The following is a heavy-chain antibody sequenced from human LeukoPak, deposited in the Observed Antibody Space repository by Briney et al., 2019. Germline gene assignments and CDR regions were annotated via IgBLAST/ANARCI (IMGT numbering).Heavy chain of an antibody. CDR3: ARADRTSWFDY. J-gene: IGHJ4*02. CDR1: RFTFSDYY. D-gene: IGHD2-2*01. V-gene: IGHV3-11*05. Sequence: PGGSLRLSCAASRFTFSDYYMVWLRQATGKGLEWVSYISNSGSSTKYADSVKGRFTISRDNAKNSLSLQMNSVRPEDTAVYYCARADRTSWFDYWGRGTLVTVSS. CDR2: ISNSGSST.